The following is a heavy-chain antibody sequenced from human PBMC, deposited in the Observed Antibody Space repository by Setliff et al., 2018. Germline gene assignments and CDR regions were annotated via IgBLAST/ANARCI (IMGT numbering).Heavy chain of an antibody. Sequence: LRLSCAASGFSFSAYAMSWVRQAPGKGLEWVSSTSRSADSTYYADSVKGQFTISRDNSKNTLYLQMNSLRADDTAFYYCAKVNDVAYYESLIPNYGPFDYWGRGKLVTVSS. CDR3: AKVNDVAYYESLIPNYGPFDY. CDR2: TSRSADST. CDR1: GFSFSAYA. J-gene: IGHJ4*02. V-gene: IGHV3-23*01. D-gene: IGHD3-9*01.